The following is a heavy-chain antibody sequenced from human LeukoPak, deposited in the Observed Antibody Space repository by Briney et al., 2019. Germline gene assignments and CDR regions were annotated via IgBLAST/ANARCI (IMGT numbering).Heavy chain of an antibody. CDR3: ARESGRSAFDI. Sequence: PSETLSLTCTVSGGSISSGGYYWSWIRQHPGKGLEWIGYTYYSGSTYYNPSLKSRVTISVDTSKNQFSLKLSSVTAADTAVYYCARESGRSAFDIWGQGKMVTVSS. V-gene: IGHV4-31*03. CDR1: GGSISSGGYY. J-gene: IGHJ3*02. D-gene: IGHD1-26*01. CDR2: TYYSGST.